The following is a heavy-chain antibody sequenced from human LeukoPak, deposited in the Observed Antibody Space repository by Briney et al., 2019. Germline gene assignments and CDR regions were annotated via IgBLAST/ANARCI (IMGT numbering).Heavy chain of an antibody. D-gene: IGHD1-26*01. CDR3: TRLSGSYYSVGAFDI. J-gene: IGHJ3*02. Sequence: GGSLRLSCAASGFTFSGSAMHWVRQASGKGLEWVGRIRSKANSYATAYAASVKGRFTISRGDSKNTAYLQMNSLKTEDTAVYYCTRLSGSYYSVGAFDIWGQETMVTVSS. CDR1: GFTFSGSA. CDR2: IRSKANSYAT. V-gene: IGHV3-73*01.